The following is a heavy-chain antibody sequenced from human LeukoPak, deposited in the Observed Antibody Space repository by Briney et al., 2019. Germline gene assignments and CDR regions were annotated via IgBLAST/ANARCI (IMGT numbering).Heavy chain of an antibody. CDR2: IKQDGGEK. CDR1: GFTFNNFW. Sequence: GGSLRLSCAASGFTFNNFWMTWVRQAPGKGLEWVANIKQDGGEKYYVDSVKGRFTISRDNAKNSLYLQMNSLRAEDTAVYYCARDTSGYYFDVGSPPDIWGQGTMVTVSS. CDR3: ARDTSGYYFDVGSPPDI. D-gene: IGHD3-22*01. J-gene: IGHJ3*02. V-gene: IGHV3-7*01.